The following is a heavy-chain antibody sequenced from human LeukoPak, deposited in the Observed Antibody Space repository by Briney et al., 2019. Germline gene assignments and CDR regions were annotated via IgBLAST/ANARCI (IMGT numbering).Heavy chain of an antibody. V-gene: IGHV4-61*05. CDR3: ASLEMATTTDCLLGCAFDI. D-gene: IGHD5-24*01. CDR2: IYYSGST. CDR1: GASISNSFYF. J-gene: IGHJ3*02. Sequence: SETLSLTCTVSGASISNSFYFWGWVRQPPGTGLEWIGYIYYSGSTNYNPSLKSRVTISVDTSKNQFSLKLSSVTAADTAVYYCASLEMATTTDCLLGCAFDIWGQGTMVTVSS.